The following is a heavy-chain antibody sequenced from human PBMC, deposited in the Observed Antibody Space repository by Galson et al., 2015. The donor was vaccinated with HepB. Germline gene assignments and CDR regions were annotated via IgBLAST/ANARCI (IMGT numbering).Heavy chain of an antibody. CDR3: ARGHSMVRSRYYYYYGMDV. D-gene: IGHD3-10*01. J-gene: IGHJ6*02. CDR2: ILFDGSDK. Sequence: SLRLSCAVSGFTFGSYGMHWVRQAPGKGLEWVAVILFDGSDKNSADSVKGRFTISRDTSKNTLYLQMNSLRAEDTAVYYCARGHSMVRSRYYYYYGMDVWGQGTTVTVSS. CDR1: GFTFGSYG. V-gene: IGHV3-30*03.